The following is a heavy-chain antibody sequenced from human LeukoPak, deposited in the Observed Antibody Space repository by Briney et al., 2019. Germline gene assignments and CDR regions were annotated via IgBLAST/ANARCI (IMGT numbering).Heavy chain of an antibody. J-gene: IGHJ4*02. Sequence: PSETLSLTCTVSGGSIRSSSYYWGWIRQPPGKGLEWIGSIYYSGSTYYNPSLKSRVTISVDTSKNQFSLRLTSVTAADTALYYCARLTINGGLRYWGQGTLVIVSS. CDR1: GGSIRSSSYY. D-gene: IGHD3-16*01. V-gene: IGHV4-39*01. CDR3: ARLTINGGLRY. CDR2: IYYSGST.